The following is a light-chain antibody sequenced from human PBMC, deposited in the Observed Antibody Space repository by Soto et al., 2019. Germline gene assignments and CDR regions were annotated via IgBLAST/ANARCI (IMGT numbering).Light chain of an antibody. J-gene: IGKJ2*01. CDR2: LGS. CDR3: MQVLQTPYT. Sequence: ETVMTQSPLSLPVTPGEPASISCRSSKSLLHSNGYNYLDWYLQKPGQSPQLLIFLGSNRASGVPDRFSGSGSGTDFTLKISRVEAEDVGVYYCMQVLQTPYTFGQGTKLEIK. CDR1: KSLLHSNGYNY. V-gene: IGKV2-28*01.